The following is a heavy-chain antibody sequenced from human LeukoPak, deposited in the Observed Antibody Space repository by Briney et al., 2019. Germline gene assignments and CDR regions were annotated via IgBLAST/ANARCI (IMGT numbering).Heavy chain of an antibody. Sequence: GGSLRLSCAASGFTFSNYAMSWVRQAPGKGLEWVANIKQDATEIYYADSVKGRLTISRDNARKSLFLQMNILRVEDTALYYCARLNWDDGEVSGFDQWGQGILVTVSS. V-gene: IGHV3-7*01. CDR3: ARLNWDDGEVSGFDQ. J-gene: IGHJ5*02. CDR1: GFTFSNYA. D-gene: IGHD1-26*01. CDR2: IKQDATEI.